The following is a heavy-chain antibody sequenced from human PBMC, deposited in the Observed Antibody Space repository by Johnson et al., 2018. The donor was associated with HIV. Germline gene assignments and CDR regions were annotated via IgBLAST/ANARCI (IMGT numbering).Heavy chain of an antibody. V-gene: IGHV3-30*03. D-gene: IGHD6-6*01. Sequence: QVQLVESGGGLVKPGGSLRLSCAASGFSFSDYYMTWIRQAPGKGPEWVAVISFDGNLKKYADSVKGRFTISRDNSKNTLYLQMNSLRAEDTAVYYCAREIIAARPSAFDIWGQGTMVTVSS. J-gene: IGHJ3*02. CDR2: ISFDGNLK. CDR3: AREIIAARPSAFDI. CDR1: GFSFSDYY.